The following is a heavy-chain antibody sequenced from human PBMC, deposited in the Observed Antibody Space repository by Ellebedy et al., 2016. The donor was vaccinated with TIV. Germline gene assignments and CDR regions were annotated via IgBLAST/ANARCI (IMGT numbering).Heavy chain of an antibody. D-gene: IGHD3-22*01. J-gene: IGHJ4*02. CDR1: GGTFSNYA. Sequence: AASVKVSCKASGGTFSNYAFSWVRQAPGQGLEWMGGIIPIFRAASYAQKFQDRVTITADESTSTVYMEMSSLRSVDTAIFYCATSSRPSMIVVSNALDYWGQGTLVTVSS. V-gene: IGHV1-69*13. CDR3: ATSSRPSMIVVSNALDY. CDR2: IIPIFRAA.